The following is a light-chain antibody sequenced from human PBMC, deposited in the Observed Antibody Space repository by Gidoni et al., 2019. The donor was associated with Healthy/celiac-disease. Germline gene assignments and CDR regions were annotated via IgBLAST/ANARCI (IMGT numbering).Light chain of an antibody. Sequence: EIVLTQSPGTLSLSPGERATLSCSASQSVSSSYIAWYQQKRGQAPRLLIYGASSRATGIPDRFSGSGSGTDFTLTISRLEPEDFAVYYCQQYDSSPPYTFGQGTKLEIK. CDR1: QSVSSSY. CDR3: QQYDSSPPYT. J-gene: IGKJ2*01. CDR2: GAS. V-gene: IGKV3-20*01.